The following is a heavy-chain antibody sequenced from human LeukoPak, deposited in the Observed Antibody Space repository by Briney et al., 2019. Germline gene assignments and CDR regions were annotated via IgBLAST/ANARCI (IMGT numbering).Heavy chain of an antibody. V-gene: IGHV3-23*01. CDR1: GFTFSSYS. J-gene: IGHJ4*02. CDR2: ISGSGGST. Sequence: GGSLRLSCAASGFTFSSYSMNWVRQAPGKGLEWVSAISGSGGSTYYADSVKGRFTISRDNSKNTLYLQMNSLRAEDTAVYYCAKGTYYYDSSGYYTLYYFDYWGQGTLVTVSS. CDR3: AKGTYYYDSSGYYTLYYFDY. D-gene: IGHD3-22*01.